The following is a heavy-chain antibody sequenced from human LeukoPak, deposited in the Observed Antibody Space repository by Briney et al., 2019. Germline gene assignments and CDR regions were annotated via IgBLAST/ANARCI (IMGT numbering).Heavy chain of an antibody. Sequence: TGESLKISCKGVGYSFTTYWIGWVRQMPGKGLEWMGIIYPDDSDARYSPSFQGQVTISADKSISTAYLQWSSLKASDTATYYCARRSGGWDYYFDYWGQGTLVTVSS. CDR3: ARRSGGWDYYFDY. CDR2: IYPDDSDA. V-gene: IGHV5-51*01. J-gene: IGHJ4*02. CDR1: GYSFTTYW. D-gene: IGHD6-19*01.